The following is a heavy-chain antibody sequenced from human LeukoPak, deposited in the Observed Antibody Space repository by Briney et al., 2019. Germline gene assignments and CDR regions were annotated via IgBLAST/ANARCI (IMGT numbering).Heavy chain of an antibody. CDR3: ASDGGYDHHGLFDY. CDR1: GFTFSNYA. V-gene: IGHV3-30*04. CDR2: ISFDGSNK. Sequence: GGSLRLSCAASGFTFSNYAMHWVRQAPGKWLEWVAIISFDGSNKDYADSVKGRFTISRDNSKNTLYLQMNSLRAEDTAVYYCASDGGYDHHGLFDYWGQGTLVTVSS. D-gene: IGHD5-12*01. J-gene: IGHJ4*02.